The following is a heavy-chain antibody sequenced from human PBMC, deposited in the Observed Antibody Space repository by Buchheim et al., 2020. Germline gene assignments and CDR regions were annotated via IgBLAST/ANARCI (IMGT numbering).Heavy chain of an antibody. D-gene: IGHD1-14*01. CDR1: GGSFSVYY. CDR2: THQRGST. CDR3: ARGPGTRRTLDY. V-gene: IGHV4-34*01. Sequence: QVQLQQWGAGLLKPSETLSLTCAVYGGSFSVYYWNWTRQLPEKGLEWNGETHQRGSTKYNPSLKSRDTMSVDAPKNQFSLSVTSVTAADTAVYYCARGPGTRRTLDYWGQGTL. J-gene: IGHJ4*02.